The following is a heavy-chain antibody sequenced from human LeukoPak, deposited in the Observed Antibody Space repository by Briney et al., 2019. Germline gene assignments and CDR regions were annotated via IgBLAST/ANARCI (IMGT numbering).Heavy chain of an antibody. CDR2: IKSKTDGGTT. Sequence: PGGSLRLSCAASGFTFINAWMNWVRQAPGKGLEWVGRIKSKTDGGTTDYAAPVKGRFTISRDYSKNTLYLQMNSLRTEETAVYYCAKGPAMVRGTFDPWGQGTLVTVSS. J-gene: IGHJ5*02. CDR1: GFTFINAW. CDR3: AKGPAMVRGTFDP. V-gene: IGHV3-15*01. D-gene: IGHD3-10*01.